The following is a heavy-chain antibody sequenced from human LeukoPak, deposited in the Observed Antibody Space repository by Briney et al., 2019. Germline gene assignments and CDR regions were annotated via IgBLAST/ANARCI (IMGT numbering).Heavy chain of an antibody. D-gene: IGHD2-2*03. V-gene: IGHV4-34*01. CDR2: INHSGST. CDR1: GGSFSGYY. Sequence: PSETLSLTCAVYGGSFSGYYWSWICQPPGKGLEWIGEINHSGSTNYNPSLKSRVTISVDTSKNQFSLKLSSVTAADTAVYYCARGWMEIRAFDIWGQGTMVTVSS. J-gene: IGHJ3*02. CDR3: ARGWMEIRAFDI.